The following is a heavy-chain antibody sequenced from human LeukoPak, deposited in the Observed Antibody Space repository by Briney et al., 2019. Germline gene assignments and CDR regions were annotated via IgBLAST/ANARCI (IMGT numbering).Heavy chain of an antibody. Sequence: PGGSLRLSCAASGFSFNTYSMTWVRQAPGKGLEWVSIISRTRESTFYADSVKGRFTISRDNAKNSLYLQMNGLRADDTATYYCARGATDTTRWFDPWGQGTLVTVSS. J-gene: IGHJ5*02. CDR2: ISRTREST. CDR3: ARGATDTTRWFDP. V-gene: IGHV3-21*01. D-gene: IGHD1-7*01. CDR1: GFSFNTYS.